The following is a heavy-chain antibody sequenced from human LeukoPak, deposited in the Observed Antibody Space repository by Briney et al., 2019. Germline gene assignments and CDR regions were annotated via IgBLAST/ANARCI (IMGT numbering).Heavy chain of an antibody. J-gene: IGHJ5*02. CDR2: ISYDGSNK. V-gene: IGHV3-30-3*01. Sequence: GGSLRLSCAASGFTFSSYAMHWVRQAPGKGLEWVAVISYDGSNKYYADSVKGRFTISRDNSKNTLYLQMNSLRAEDTAVYYCAREGVDPWGQGTLVTVSS. CDR1: GFTFSSYA. CDR3: AREGVDP.